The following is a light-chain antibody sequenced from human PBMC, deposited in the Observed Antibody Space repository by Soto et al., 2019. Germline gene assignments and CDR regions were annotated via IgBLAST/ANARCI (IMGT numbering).Light chain of an antibody. CDR3: QSYHNSLSGFRV. V-gene: IGLV2-11*01. Sequence: QSALTQPRSVSGSPGQSVTISCTGTSSDVGGYNYVSWYQQHPGKAPKLMIYDVSKRPSGVPDRFSGSKSGNTASLTISGLQAEDEADYYCQSYHNSLSGFRVFGTGTKGTVL. CDR1: SSDVGGYNY. CDR2: DVS. J-gene: IGLJ1*01.